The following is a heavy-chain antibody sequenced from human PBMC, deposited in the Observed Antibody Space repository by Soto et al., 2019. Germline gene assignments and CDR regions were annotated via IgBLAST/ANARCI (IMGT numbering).Heavy chain of an antibody. D-gene: IGHD1-26*01. J-gene: IGHJ6*02. Sequence: GGSLRLSCAASGFTFSSYWMSWVRQAPGKGLEWVANIKQDGSEKYYVDSVKGRFTISRDNAKNSLYLQMNSLRAEDTAVYYCETVSRGIANGMDVWGQGTTVTVSS. V-gene: IGHV3-7*03. CDR1: GFTFSSYW. CDR2: IKQDGSEK. CDR3: ETVSRGIANGMDV.